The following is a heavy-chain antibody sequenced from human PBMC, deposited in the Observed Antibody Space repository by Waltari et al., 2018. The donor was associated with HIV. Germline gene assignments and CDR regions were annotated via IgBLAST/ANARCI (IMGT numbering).Heavy chain of an antibody. J-gene: IGHJ3*02. CDR1: GIIFNNYD. CDR3: AKDGAPGRDVFFDI. V-gene: IGHV3-30*02. CDR2: IRYDPSKK. D-gene: IGHD1-26*01. Sequence: QVHVVESGGGVVQPGGYLRLSCAASGIIFNNYDTHWVRQAPGKGLQWVTLIRYDPSKKYDIDSVKGRYIISRDNSKNALFLEMNALRHEDTAKYYCAKDGAPGRDVFFDIWGQGTMVTVSS.